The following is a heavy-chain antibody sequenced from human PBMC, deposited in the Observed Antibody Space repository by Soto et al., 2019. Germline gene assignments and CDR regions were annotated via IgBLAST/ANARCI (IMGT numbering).Heavy chain of an antibody. Sequence: QVQLVQSGAEAKKPGASVKVSCKASGYTFTSYGISWVRQAPGQGLEWMGWISANNGNTNYAQKLQGRVTMTTDTSTSTVYMELRSLRSDDTAVYYCARDRGSYALDYWGQGTLVTVSS. D-gene: IGHD1-26*01. J-gene: IGHJ4*02. CDR1: GYTFTSYG. CDR3: ARDRGSYALDY. V-gene: IGHV1-18*01. CDR2: ISANNGNT.